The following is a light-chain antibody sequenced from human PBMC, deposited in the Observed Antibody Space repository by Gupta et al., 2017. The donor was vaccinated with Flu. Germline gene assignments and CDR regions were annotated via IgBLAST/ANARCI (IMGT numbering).Light chain of an antibody. Sequence: ASTLSAAVGDRVTITCRASQSISSWLAWYQQKPGKAPKLLIYKASILESGVPARFSGSGSGTELTLTISRLQPDDLAAYYCQQDEASPLTFGRGTKVEIK. CDR1: QSISSW. J-gene: IGKJ4*01. CDR3: QQDEASPLT. V-gene: IGKV1-5*03. CDR2: KAS.